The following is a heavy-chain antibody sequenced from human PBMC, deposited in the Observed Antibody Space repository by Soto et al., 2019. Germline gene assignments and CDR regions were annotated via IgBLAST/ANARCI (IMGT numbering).Heavy chain of an antibody. CDR3: AKAGPFGVGATYSDY. CDR2: ISHDGSNK. D-gene: IGHD1-26*01. V-gene: IGHV3-30*18. CDR1: EFTFSGYG. J-gene: IGHJ4*02. Sequence: QVQLVESGGGVVQPGRSLRLSCAASEFTFSGYGMHWVRQAPGKGLEWVAVISHDGSNKYYADSVKGRFTISRDNSKNTLYLQMNSLRTEDTAVYYCAKAGPFGVGATYSDYWGQGTLVTVSS.